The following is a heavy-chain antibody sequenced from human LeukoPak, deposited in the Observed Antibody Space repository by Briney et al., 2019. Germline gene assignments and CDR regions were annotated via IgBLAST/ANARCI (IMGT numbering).Heavy chain of an antibody. Sequence: PSETLSLTCTVSGGSMSSYYWSWIRQPPGKGLEWIGHIFYTGSTNYNPSLKSRVTLSVDTSKNQFSLKLGSVTAADTAVYYCARQPYMLGAYYFDYWGQGTLVTVSS. J-gene: IGHJ4*02. CDR1: GGSMSSYY. CDR2: IFYTGST. V-gene: IGHV4-59*08. CDR3: ARQPYMLGAYYFDY. D-gene: IGHD1-26*01.